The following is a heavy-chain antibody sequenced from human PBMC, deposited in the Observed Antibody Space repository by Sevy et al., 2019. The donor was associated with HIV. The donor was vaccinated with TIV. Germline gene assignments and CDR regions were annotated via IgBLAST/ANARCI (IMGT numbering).Heavy chain of an antibody. CDR2: IKQDGSEK. CDR1: GFTFSNYW. CDR3: ARDKGQGWFDP. V-gene: IGHV3-7*01. J-gene: IGHJ5*02. Sequence: GGSLRLSCAASGFTFSNYWMSWVRQAPGKGLEWVANIKQDGSEKYYVDSVKGRFTISRDNAKNSLSLQMNSLRAGVTAMYYCARDKGQGWFDPWGQGTLVTVSS.